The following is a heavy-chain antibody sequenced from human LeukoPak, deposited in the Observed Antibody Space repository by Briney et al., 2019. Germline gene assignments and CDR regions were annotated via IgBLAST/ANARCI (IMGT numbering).Heavy chain of an antibody. CDR1: GFTFSSYG. CDR2: IKQDGSEK. CDR3: AKDLGDSSSWYGDY. J-gene: IGHJ4*02. D-gene: IGHD6-13*01. Sequence: PGGSLRLSCAASGFTFSSYGMHWVRQAPGKGLEWVANIKQDGSEKYYVDSVKGRFTISRDNSKNTLHLQMNSLRAEDTAVYYCAKDLGDSSSWYGDYWGQGTLVTVSS. V-gene: IGHV3-30*02.